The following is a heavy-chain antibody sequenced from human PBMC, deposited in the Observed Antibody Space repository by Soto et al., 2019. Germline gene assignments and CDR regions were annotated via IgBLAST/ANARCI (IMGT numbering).Heavy chain of an antibody. CDR3: ARDDEFLPSWYYYYGMDV. Sequence: GGSLRLSCAASGFTFSSYGMHWVRQAPGKGLEWVAVIWYDGSNKYYADSVKGRFTISRDNSKNTLYLQMNSLSAEDTAVYYCARDDEFLPSWYYYYGMDVWGQGTTVTVSS. CDR1: GFTFSSYG. D-gene: IGHD3-10*01. CDR2: IWYDGSNK. V-gene: IGHV3-33*01. J-gene: IGHJ6*02.